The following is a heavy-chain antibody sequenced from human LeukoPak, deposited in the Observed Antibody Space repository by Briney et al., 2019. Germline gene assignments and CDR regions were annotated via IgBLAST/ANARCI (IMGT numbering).Heavy chain of an antibody. J-gene: IGHJ4*02. CDR1: GGSISSGDYY. D-gene: IGHD2-2*01. CDR3: ARVAGYCSSTSCSRGTGDY. V-gene: IGHV4-30-4*08. CDR2: IYYSGST. Sequence: SETLSLTCTVSGGSISSGDYYWSWIRQPLGKGLEWIGYIYYSGSTYYNPSLKSRVTISVDTSKNQFSLKLSSVTAADTAVYYCARVAGYCSSTSCSRGTGDYWGQGTLVTVSS.